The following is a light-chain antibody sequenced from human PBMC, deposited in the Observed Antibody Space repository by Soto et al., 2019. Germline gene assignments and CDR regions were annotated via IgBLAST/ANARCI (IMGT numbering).Light chain of an antibody. Sequence: EIVMTQSPATLSVSTGERATLSCRASQSVSSNLAWYQQKPGQPPRLLIYGASTRATGIPARFSGSGSGTEFTLTISSLQSEDFAVYYCQQYNNWPPYTFGQGTKLEIK. CDR2: GAS. V-gene: IGKV3-15*01. CDR1: QSVSSN. CDR3: QQYNNWPPYT. J-gene: IGKJ2*01.